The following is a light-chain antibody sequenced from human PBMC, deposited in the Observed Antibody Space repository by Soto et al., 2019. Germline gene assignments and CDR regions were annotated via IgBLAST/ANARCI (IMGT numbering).Light chain of an antibody. V-gene: IGLV2-8*01. J-gene: IGLJ1*01. CDR3: ISFTSSSTFV. CDR2: EDT. CDR1: SSDVGAYNY. Sequence: QSVLTQPPSASGSPGQSVTISCTGTSSDVGAYNYVSWYQQHPGKAPKLMIYEDTKRPSGVPDRFSGSKSGNTASLTVSGLQSEDEADYYCISFTSSSTFVFGTGTKLTVL.